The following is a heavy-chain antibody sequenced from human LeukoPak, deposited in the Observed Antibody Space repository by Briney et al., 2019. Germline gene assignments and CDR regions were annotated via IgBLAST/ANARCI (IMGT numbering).Heavy chain of an antibody. D-gene: IGHD3-16*01. CDR3: AKDGSWGDYYFYFYMDV. V-gene: IGHV3-23*01. J-gene: IGHJ6*03. Sequence: GGSLRLSCEASGSGFTFGNFALSWVRQAPGKGLEWVSGISGSGYYTYYADSVKGRFTISRDDSKNTLYIQMNSLRAEDTAVYYCAKDGSWGDYYFYFYMDVWGKGTTVTVSS. CDR1: GSGFTFGNFA. CDR2: ISGSGYYT.